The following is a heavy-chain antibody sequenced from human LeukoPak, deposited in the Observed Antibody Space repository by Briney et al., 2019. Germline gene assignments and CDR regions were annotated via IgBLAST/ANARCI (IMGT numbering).Heavy chain of an antibody. V-gene: IGHV4-59*11. CDR3: VTGFGWLPDY. J-gene: IGHJ4*02. CDR2: IYKSETT. D-gene: IGHD5-12*01. Sequence: SETLSLTCAVSGGSITRLYCNWIRQPPGKGLEWIGYIYKSETTNYSPSLRSRVTISADTSKNQFSLKLSSVTAADTAVYYCVTGFGWLPDYWGQGTPVTVSS. CDR1: GGSITRLY.